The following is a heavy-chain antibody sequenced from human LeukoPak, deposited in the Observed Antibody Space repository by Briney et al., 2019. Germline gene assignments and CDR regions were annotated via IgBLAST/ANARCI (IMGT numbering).Heavy chain of an antibody. CDR1: GYTLTELS. CDR2: FDPEDGET. V-gene: IGHV1-24*01. CDR3: AARGDCSSTSCYWYFDL. J-gene: IGHJ2*01. Sequence: ASVKVSCKVSGYTLTELSMHWVRQAPGKGLEWMGGFDPEDGETIYAQKFQGSVTMTEDTSTDTAYMELSSLRSEDTAVYYCAARGDCSSTSCYWYFDLWGRGTLVTVSS. D-gene: IGHD2-2*01.